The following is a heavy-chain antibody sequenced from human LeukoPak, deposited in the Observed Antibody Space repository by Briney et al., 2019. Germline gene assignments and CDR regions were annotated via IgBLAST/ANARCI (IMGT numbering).Heavy chain of an antibody. Sequence: GRSLRLSRAASGFSFSAYGVHWVRQAPGKGLEWVAVIWYDGSSKDYADSVKGRFTFSRDNSKNTLYLQMNSLTVEDTAVYYCARSQSSSLIDYWGQGTLVTVSS. CDR1: GFSFSAYG. V-gene: IGHV3-33*01. D-gene: IGHD6-13*01. J-gene: IGHJ4*02. CDR2: IWYDGSSK. CDR3: ARSQSSSLIDY.